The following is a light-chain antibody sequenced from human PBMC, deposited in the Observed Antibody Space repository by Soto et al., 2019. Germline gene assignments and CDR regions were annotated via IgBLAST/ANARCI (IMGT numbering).Light chain of an antibody. CDR1: SSNIGAGYD. J-gene: IGLJ1*01. CDR2: GNS. Sequence: QSALTQPPSVSGAPGQRVTISCTGSSSNIGAGYDVHWYQQLPGTAPKLLIYGNSNRPSGVPDRFSGSKSGTSASLAITGLQAEDEADYYCQSYDSSLSVLYVFGTGTKVT. CDR3: QSYDSSLSVLYV. V-gene: IGLV1-40*01.